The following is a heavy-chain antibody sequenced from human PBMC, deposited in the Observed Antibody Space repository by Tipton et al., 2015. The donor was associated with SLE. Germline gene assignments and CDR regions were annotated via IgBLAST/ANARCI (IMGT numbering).Heavy chain of an antibody. Sequence: QLVQSGAEVKKPGSSVKVSCKASGGTFSSYTISWVRQASGQGLEWMGRIIPILGIANYAQKFQGRVTITADKSTSTAYMELSSLRSEDTAVYYCARPTTVINGNDVYYYGMDVWGQGTTVTVSS. D-gene: IGHD4-23*01. CDR3: ARPTTVINGNDVYYYGMDV. CDR1: GGTFSSYT. J-gene: IGHJ6*02. CDR2: IIPILGIA. V-gene: IGHV1-69*09.